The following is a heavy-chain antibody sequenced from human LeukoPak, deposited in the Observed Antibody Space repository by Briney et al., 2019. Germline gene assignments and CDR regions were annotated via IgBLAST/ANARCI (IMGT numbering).Heavy chain of an antibody. CDR2: IYYSGST. D-gene: IGHD2-2*01. Sequence: SETLSLTCTVSGGSISSSSCYWGWIRQPPGKGLEWIGSIYYSGSTYYNPSLKSRVTISVDTSKNQFSLKLSSVTAADTAVYYCARDWSEYQLLKYNWFDPWGQGTLVTVSS. CDR1: GGSISSSSCY. CDR3: ARDWSEYQLLKYNWFDP. J-gene: IGHJ5*02. V-gene: IGHV4-39*07.